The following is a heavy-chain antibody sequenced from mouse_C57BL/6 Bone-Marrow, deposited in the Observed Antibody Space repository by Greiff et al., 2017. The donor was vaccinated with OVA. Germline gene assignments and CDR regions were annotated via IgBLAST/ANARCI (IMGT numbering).Heavy chain of an antibody. CDR3: ARPAFTTVWYFDV. V-gene: IGHV5-17*01. D-gene: IGHD1-1*01. J-gene: IGHJ1*03. CDR2: ISSGSSTI. CDR1: GFTFSDYG. Sequence: DVQLVESGGGLVKPGGSLKLSCAASGFTFSDYGMHWVRQAPEKGLEWVAYISSGSSTIYYADTVKGRFTISRDNAKNTLFLQMTSLRSEDTAMYYCARPAFTTVWYFDVWGTGTTVTVSS.